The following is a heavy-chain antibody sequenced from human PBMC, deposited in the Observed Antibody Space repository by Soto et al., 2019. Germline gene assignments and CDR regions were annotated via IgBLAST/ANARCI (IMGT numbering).Heavy chain of an antibody. V-gene: IGHV1-3*01. Sequence: QVQLVQSGAEVKKPGASVKVSCKASGYTFTSYAMHWVRQAPGQRLEWMGWINAGNGNTKYSQKFQGRVTITRDTSASTAYMELSSLRSEDTAVYYCARGRGGLWFGELLSVGGMDVWGQGTTVTVSS. J-gene: IGHJ6*02. CDR2: INAGNGNT. CDR3: ARGRGGLWFGELLSVGGMDV. CDR1: GYTFTSYA. D-gene: IGHD3-10*01.